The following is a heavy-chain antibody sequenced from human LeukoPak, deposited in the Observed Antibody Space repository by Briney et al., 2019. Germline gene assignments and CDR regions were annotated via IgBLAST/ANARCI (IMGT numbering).Heavy chain of an antibody. CDR2: ISSSSSYI. CDR1: GFTFSSYS. J-gene: IGHJ4*02. V-gene: IGHV3-21*01. D-gene: IGHD4-17*01. Sequence: GGSLRLSCAASGFTFSSYSMNWVRQAPGKGLEWVSSISSSSSYIYYADSVKGRFTISRDNAKNSLYLQMNSLRAEDTAVYYCAREIFTVTTSDYWGPGALVIVSS. CDR3: AREIFTVTTSDY.